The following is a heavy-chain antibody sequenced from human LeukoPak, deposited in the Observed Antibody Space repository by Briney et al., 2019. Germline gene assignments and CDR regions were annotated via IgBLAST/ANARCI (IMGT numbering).Heavy chain of an antibody. V-gene: IGHV3-21*01. CDR2: ISSSSSYI. CDR3: ARGVGYDILTGYSLDDAFDI. Sequence: KPGGSLRLSCAASGFTFSSYTMNWVRQAPGKGLEWVSSISSSSSYIYYADSVKGRFTISRYNAKNSLYLQMNSLRAEDTAVYYCARGVGYDILTGYSLDDAFDIWGQGTMVTVSS. J-gene: IGHJ3*02. D-gene: IGHD3-9*01. CDR1: GFTFSSYT.